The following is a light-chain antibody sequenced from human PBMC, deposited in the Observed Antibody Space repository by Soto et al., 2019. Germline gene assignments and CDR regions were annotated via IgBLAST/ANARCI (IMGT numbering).Light chain of an antibody. CDR2: GNR. J-gene: IGLJ3*02. V-gene: IGLV1-40*01. CDR1: NSNLGAGYD. Sequence: QAVVTQPPSVSGAPGQRVTISCTGNNSNLGAGYDVHWYQQLPGAAPKLVIFGNRNRPSGVPERFSGSKSGTSASLAITGLQAEDDADYYCQAYDYSLTAFVFGGGTKLTV. CDR3: QAYDYSLTAFV.